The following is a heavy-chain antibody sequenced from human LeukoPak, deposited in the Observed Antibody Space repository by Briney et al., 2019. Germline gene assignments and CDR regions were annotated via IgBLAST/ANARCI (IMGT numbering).Heavy chain of an antibody. D-gene: IGHD3-10*01. CDR3: AREGFDYYGSGSYYPGLLGYYYYYMDV. CDR1: GFTFSSYW. V-gene: IGHV3-74*01. CDR2: INSDGSST. J-gene: IGHJ6*03. Sequence: GSLRLSCAASGFTFSSYWMHWVRQAPGKGLVWVSRINSDGSSTSYADSVKGRFTISRDNAKNTLYLQMNSLRAEDTAVYYCAREGFDYYGSGSYYPGLLGYYYYYMDVWGKGTTVTISS.